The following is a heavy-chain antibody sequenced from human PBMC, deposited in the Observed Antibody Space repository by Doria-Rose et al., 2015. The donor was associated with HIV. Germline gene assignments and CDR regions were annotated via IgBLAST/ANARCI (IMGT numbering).Heavy chain of an antibody. D-gene: IGHD6-13*01. J-gene: IGHJ4*02. CDR3: ARIKSSRWYHKYYFDF. CDR2: IFSDDER. V-gene: IGHV2-26*01. Sequence: QVTLKESDPVLVKPTETLTLTCTVSGVSLSSPGMGVSWIRQPPGKALEWLANIFSDDERSYKTSPKSRLTITRGTSKSQVVLTMTDMDPVDTATYYCARIKSSRWYHKYYFDFWGQGTLVIVSA. CDR1: GVSLSSPGMG.